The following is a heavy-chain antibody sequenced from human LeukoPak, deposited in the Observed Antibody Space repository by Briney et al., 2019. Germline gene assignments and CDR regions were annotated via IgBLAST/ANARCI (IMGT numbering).Heavy chain of an antibody. CDR2: MNPNSGNT. V-gene: IGHV1-8*01. CDR3: ARAHINYYDSSGYYGKPYYYYYYYMDV. CDR1: GYTFTSYD. D-gene: IGHD3-22*01. Sequence: GASVKVSCKASGYTFTSYDINWVRQAPGQGLEWMGWMNPNSGNTDYAQKFQGRVTMTRNASMSTAYMELSSLRSEDTAVYYCARAHINYYDSSGYYGKPYYYYYYYMDVWGKGTTVTVSS. J-gene: IGHJ6*03.